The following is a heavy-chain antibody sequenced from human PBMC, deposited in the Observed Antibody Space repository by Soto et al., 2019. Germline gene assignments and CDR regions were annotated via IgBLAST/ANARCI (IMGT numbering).Heavy chain of an antibody. J-gene: IGHJ4*02. CDR2: IYYSGSP. CDR1: GGSISSNDHY. CDR3: ARRTTVTLRANYYFDY. V-gene: IGHV4-30-4*01. D-gene: IGHD4-17*01. Sequence: PSETLSLTCTVSGGSISSNDHYWSWIRQPPGKALEWIGYIYYSGSPFYNPSLKSRIAMSVGTSKNQFSLKLNSVTAADTAVYYCARRTTVTLRANYYFDYWGQGILVTVSS.